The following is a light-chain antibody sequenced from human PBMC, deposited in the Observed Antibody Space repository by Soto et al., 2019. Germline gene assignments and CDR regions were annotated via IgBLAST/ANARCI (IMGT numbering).Light chain of an antibody. CDR1: SSDVGSYNL. CDR3: CSKSGGTSVI. CDR2: EVS. J-gene: IGLJ2*01. V-gene: IGLV2-23*02. Sequence: QLVLTQPASVSESPGQSITISCTGTSSDVGSYNLVSWYQQHPGKVPKLVIYEVSNLPSGVSARFSGSKSGNTASLTISGLQVEDEADYYCCSKSGGTSVIFGGGTKVTVL.